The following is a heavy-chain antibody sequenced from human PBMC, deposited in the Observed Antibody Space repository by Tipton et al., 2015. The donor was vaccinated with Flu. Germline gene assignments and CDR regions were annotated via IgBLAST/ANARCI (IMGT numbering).Heavy chain of an antibody. CDR1: GFTFSSYG. V-gene: IGHV3-30*18. D-gene: IGHD3-16*02. CDR3: AKADYDYVWGSYRSPQPIDY. Sequence: SLRLSCAASGFTFSSYGMHWVRQAPGKGLEWVAVISYDGSNKYYADSVKGRFTISRDNSKNTLYLQMNSLRAEDTAVYYCAKADYDYVWGSYRSPQPIDYWGQGTLVTVSS. J-gene: IGHJ4*02. CDR2: ISYDGSNK.